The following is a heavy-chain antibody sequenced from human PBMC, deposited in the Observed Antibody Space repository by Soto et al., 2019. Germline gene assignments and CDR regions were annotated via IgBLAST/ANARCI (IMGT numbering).Heavy chain of an antibody. J-gene: IGHJ3*02. D-gene: IGHD3-22*01. V-gene: IGHV3-30*18. CDR1: GFTFSSYG. CDR2: ISYDGSNK. CDR3: AKFVDDSSGYYKNDAFDI. Sequence: PLGVPRLSCAASGFTFSSYGMHWVRQAPGKGLEWVAVISYDGSNKYYADSVKGRFTISRDNSKNTLYLQMNSLRAEDTAVYYCAKFVDDSSGYYKNDAFDIWGQGTMVTVSS.